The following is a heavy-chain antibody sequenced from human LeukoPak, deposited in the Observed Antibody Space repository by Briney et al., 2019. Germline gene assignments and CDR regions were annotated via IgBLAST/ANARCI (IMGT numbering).Heavy chain of an antibody. V-gene: IGHV3-66*01. CDR3: AREGIAVAANYHYYGMDV. Sequence: PGGSLRLSCAASGFSVSSNYMSWVRQAPGKGLEWVSVIYSGGSTYYADSVKGRFTISRDNSKNTLYLQMNSLRAEDTAVYYCAREGIAVAANYHYYGMDVWGQGTTVTVSS. D-gene: IGHD6-19*01. J-gene: IGHJ6*02. CDR2: IYSGGST. CDR1: GFSVSSNY.